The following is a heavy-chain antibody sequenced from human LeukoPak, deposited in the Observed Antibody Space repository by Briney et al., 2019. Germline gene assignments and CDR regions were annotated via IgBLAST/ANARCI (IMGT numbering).Heavy chain of an antibody. V-gene: IGHV3-21*01. CDR1: GFTVSSYS. CDR3: ARGSLDYDFWSGYYLPGN. CDR2: ISSSSSYI. Sequence: NPGGSLSLSCAASGFTVSSYSMNWVRQAPGKGLEWVSSISSSSSYIYYADSVKGRFTISRDNAKNSLYLQMNSLRAEDTAVYYCARGSLDYDFWSGYYLPGNWGQGTLVTVSS. J-gene: IGHJ4*02. D-gene: IGHD3-3*01.